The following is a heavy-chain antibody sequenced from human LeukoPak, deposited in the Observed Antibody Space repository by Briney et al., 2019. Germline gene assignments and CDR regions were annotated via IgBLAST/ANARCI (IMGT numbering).Heavy chain of an antibody. Sequence: SETLSLTCTVSGVSISSYYWSWIRQPPGKGLEWIGYIYYSGITNYNPSLKSRVTISVDTSKNQFSLKLSSVTAADTAVYYCARVVSGYSSGWYSASWFDPWGQGTLVTVSS. CDR1: GVSISSYY. J-gene: IGHJ5*02. CDR2: IYYSGIT. V-gene: IGHV4-59*01. CDR3: ARVVSGYSSGWYSASWFDP. D-gene: IGHD6-19*01.